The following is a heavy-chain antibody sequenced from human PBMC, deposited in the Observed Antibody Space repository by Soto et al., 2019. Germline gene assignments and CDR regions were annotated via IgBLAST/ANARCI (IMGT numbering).Heavy chain of an antibody. CDR2: ISSSSSYI. Sequence: EVQLVESGGGLVKPGGSLRLSCAASGFTFSSYSMNWVRQAPGKGLEWVSSISSSSSYIYYADSVKGRFTISRDNAKNSLYLQMNSLRAEDTAVYYCASTGSGNYDFWSGYYSGWFDPWGQGTLVTVSS. D-gene: IGHD3-3*01. J-gene: IGHJ5*02. CDR3: ASTGSGNYDFWSGYYSGWFDP. V-gene: IGHV3-21*01. CDR1: GFTFSSYS.